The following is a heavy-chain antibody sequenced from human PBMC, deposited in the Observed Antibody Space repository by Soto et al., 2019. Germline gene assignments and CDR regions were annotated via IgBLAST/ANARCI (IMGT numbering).Heavy chain of an antibody. CDR3: ARDHNFGFILYAMDV. CDR2: INPSSGRT. D-gene: IGHD2-15*01. Sequence: QVQLVQSGAEVKKPGASVRVSCKASGYTFTSYSMHWVRQALGQGLEWMGIINPSSGRTSYAQNFQGRVTMTSDTSTSIVYMEMSSLKSEDTAVYYCARDHNFGFILYAMDVWGQGTTVTVSS. J-gene: IGHJ6*02. V-gene: IGHV1-46*01. CDR1: GYTFTSYS.